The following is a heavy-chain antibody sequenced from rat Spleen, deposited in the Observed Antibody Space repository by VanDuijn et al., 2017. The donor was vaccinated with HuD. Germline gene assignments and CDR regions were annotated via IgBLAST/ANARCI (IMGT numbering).Heavy chain of an antibody. CDR2: ISTGGST. Sequence: EVQLVESGGGLVQPGRSLKLSCAASGFTFSNYGMAWVRQAPTKGLEWVASISTGGSTFYPDSVKGRFTISRDNAKSTLYLQMTSLRSEDTATYYCTRTYSSYVMDAWGQGASVTVSS. D-gene: IGHD1-2*01. CDR1: GFTFSNYG. CDR3: TRTYSSYVMDA. V-gene: IGHV5S13*01. J-gene: IGHJ4*01.